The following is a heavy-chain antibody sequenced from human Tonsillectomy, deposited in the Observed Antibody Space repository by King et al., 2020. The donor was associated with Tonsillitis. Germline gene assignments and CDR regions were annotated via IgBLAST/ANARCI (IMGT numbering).Heavy chain of an antibody. Sequence: VQLVESGGGLVQPGGSLGLSCAASGFTFSSYAMSWVRQAPGKGLEWVSTISGSGGSTYYADSVKGRFTISRDSSNNTLYLQMNSLRAEDTAVYYCAKDHRTTVTTQLRWGWDDYWGQGTLVTVSS. D-gene: IGHD4-11*01. CDR3: AKDHRTTVTTQLRWGWDDY. J-gene: IGHJ4*02. CDR2: ISGSGGST. V-gene: IGHV3-23*04. CDR1: GFTFSSYA.